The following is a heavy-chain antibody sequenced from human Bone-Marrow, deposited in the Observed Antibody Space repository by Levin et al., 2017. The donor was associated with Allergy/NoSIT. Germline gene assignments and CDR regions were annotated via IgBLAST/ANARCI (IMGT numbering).Heavy chain of an antibody. CDR1: GFTFDDYG. CDR2: INWNGGST. Sequence: GESLKISCAASGFTFDDYGMSWVRQAPGKGLEWVSGINWNGGSTGYADSVKGRFTISRDNAKNSLYLQMNSLRAEDTALYYCARGDWVDAFDIWGQGTMVTVSS. D-gene: IGHD2-21*02. CDR3: ARGDWVDAFDI. V-gene: IGHV3-20*04. J-gene: IGHJ3*02.